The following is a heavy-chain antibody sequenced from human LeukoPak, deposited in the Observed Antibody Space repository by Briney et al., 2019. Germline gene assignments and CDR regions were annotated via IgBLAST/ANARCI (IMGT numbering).Heavy chain of an antibody. CDR1: GYTFRTYD. V-gene: IGHV1-69*05. Sequence: ASVKVSCKASGYTFRTYDISWVRQAPGQGREWMVGIIPIFGTANYAQQFQGRVTITTDESTSTAYMLLSSLRPEDTAVYYCASADTAMVGHHYMDVWGKETTVTVS. CDR2: IIPIFGTA. D-gene: IGHD5-18*01. CDR3: ASADTAMVGHHYMDV. J-gene: IGHJ6*03.